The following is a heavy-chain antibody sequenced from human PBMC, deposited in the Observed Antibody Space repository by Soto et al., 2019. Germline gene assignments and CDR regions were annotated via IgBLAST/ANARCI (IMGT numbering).Heavy chain of an antibody. Sequence: QVQLQESGPGLVKPSETLSLTCTVSGGSVSSGSYYWSWIRQPPGKGLEWIGYIYYSGSTNYNPSLKSRVTISVDTSKNQFSLKLSSVTAADTAVYYCARYQLGYCISTSCAIAFFDYWGQGTLVTVSS. CDR3: ARYQLGYCISTSCAIAFFDY. D-gene: IGHD2-2*01. J-gene: IGHJ4*02. CDR1: GGSVSSGSYY. V-gene: IGHV4-61*01. CDR2: IYYSGST.